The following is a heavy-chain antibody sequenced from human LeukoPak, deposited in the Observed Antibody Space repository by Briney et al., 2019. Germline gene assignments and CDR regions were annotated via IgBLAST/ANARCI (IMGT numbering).Heavy chain of an antibody. J-gene: IGHJ3*02. CDR2: ISYSGST. CDR3: AAYDSSGHDAFDI. V-gene: IGHV4-39*01. Sequence: SETLSLTCTDSGGSIRSRSYYWGWIRQPPGKGLEWIGSISYSGSTYYNPSLKSRVTISADTSKNHFSLKLSSVTAADTTVYYCAAYDSSGHDAFDIWAQGTVVTVSS. CDR1: GGSIRSRSYY. D-gene: IGHD3-22*01.